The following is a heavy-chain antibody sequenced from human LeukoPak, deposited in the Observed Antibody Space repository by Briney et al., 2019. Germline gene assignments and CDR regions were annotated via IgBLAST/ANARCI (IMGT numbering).Heavy chain of an antibody. Sequence: SETLSLTCTVSGGSISSYYWSWIRQPPGKGLEWIGYIYYSGSTSYNPSLKSRVTISVDTSKKQFSLKLSSVTAADTAFYYCARYIVSYPHDAFDIWGQVTMVTVSS. D-gene: IGHD1-26*01. CDR2: IYYSGST. CDR1: GGSISSYY. J-gene: IGHJ3*02. V-gene: IGHV4-59*01. CDR3: ARYIVSYPHDAFDI.